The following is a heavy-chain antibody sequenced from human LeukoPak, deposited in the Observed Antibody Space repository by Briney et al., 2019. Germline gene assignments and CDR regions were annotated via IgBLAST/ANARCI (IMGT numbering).Heavy chain of an antibody. J-gene: IGHJ4*02. V-gene: IGHV3-23*01. CDR1: GFTFSSYA. Sequence: GGSLRLSCAASGFTFSSYAMSWVRQAPGKGLEWVSAISGSGGSTYYADSVKGRFTISRDNSKNTLYLQMNSLRAEDTAVYYCAKDFFMGGYYGSGSPPGSIDYWGQGTLVTVSS. D-gene: IGHD3-10*01. CDR3: AKDFFMGGYYGSGSPPGSIDY. CDR2: ISGSGGST.